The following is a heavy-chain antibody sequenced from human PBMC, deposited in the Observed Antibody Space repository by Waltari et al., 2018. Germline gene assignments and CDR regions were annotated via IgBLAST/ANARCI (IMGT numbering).Heavy chain of an antibody. Sequence: EVQLLESGGGLVQPGGSLRLSCAASGFTFSSYSMNWVRQAPGKGLEWVSYIGSSGSTIDYADSVRGRFTISRDNAKNPLYLQMNSLRAEDTAVYYCARARGYSYGYEDYWGQGTLVTVSS. CDR3: ARARGYSYGYEDY. CDR2: IGSSGSTI. V-gene: IGHV3-48*01. D-gene: IGHD5-18*01. CDR1: GFTFSSYS. J-gene: IGHJ4*02.